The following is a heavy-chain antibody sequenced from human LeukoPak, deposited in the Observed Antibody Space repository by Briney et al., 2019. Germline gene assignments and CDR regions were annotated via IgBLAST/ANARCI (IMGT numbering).Heavy chain of an antibody. J-gene: IGHJ4*02. CDR2: INHSGST. D-gene: IGHD6-13*01. V-gene: IGHV4-34*01. CDR1: GGSFSGYY. CDR3: ARVGYSSSWIDY. Sequence: SETLSLTRAVYGGSFSGYYWSWIRQPPGKGLEWIGEINHSGSTNYNPSLKSRVTISVDTSKNQFSLKLSSVTAADTAVYYCARVGYSSSWIDYWGQGTLVTVSS.